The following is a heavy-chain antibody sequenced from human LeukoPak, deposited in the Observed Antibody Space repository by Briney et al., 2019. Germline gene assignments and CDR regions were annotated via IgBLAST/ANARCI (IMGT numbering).Heavy chain of an antibody. CDR3: ARARGNYDILTGTDY. CDR1: GFTVSSNY. CDR2: IYSGGGT. V-gene: IGHV3-66*01. J-gene: IGHJ4*02. D-gene: IGHD3-9*01. Sequence: PGGSLRLSCAASGFTVSSNYMSWVRQAPGKGLEWVSVIYSGGGTYYADSVKGRFTISRDNSKNTLYLQMNSLRAEDTAVYYCARARGNYDILTGTDYWGQRTLVTVSS.